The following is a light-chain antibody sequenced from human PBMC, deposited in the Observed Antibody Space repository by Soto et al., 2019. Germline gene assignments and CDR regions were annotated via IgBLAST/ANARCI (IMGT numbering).Light chain of an antibody. CDR3: AAWDDSLSGYV. CDR2: GNN. V-gene: IGLV1-47*02. Sequence: QSALTQPPSASGTPGQRVTSSCSGSSSNSGSNYVYWYQQLPGTAPKLLIFGNNQRPSGVPDRFSGSKSGTSASLAISGLRSEDEADYYCAAWDDSLSGYVFGTGTKV. CDR1: SSNSGSNY. J-gene: IGLJ1*01.